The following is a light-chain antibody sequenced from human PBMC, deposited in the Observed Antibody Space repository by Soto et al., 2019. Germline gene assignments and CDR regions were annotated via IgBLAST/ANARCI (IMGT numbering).Light chain of an antibody. Sequence: QSVLTQPASVSGSPGQSITISCTGTSSDVGGYNYVSWYQQHPGKAPKLMIYDVSSRPSGVSNRFSGSKSGNTASLTISGLQAEDEADYYCSSYTSSSTLGFGTGTKLTVL. CDR3: SSYTSSSTLG. V-gene: IGLV2-14*01. J-gene: IGLJ1*01. CDR2: DVS. CDR1: SSDVGGYNY.